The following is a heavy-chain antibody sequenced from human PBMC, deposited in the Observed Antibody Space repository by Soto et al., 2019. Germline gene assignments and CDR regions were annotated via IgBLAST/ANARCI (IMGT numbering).Heavy chain of an antibody. J-gene: IGHJ4*02. D-gene: IGHD2-8*01. CDR3: AKEWSDARTREKCGLVNY. CDR1: GFTFSSYA. V-gene: IGHV3-23*01. CDR2: ISSSGAST. Sequence: EVQLLEFGGDLAQPGGSLRLSCAASGFTFSSYAMTWVRQAPGKGLEWVSTISSSGASTYYADSVEGRFTISRDNSKNTLYLQMNSLRAEDTAVYYCAKEWSDARTREKCGLVNYWGQGTLVTVSS.